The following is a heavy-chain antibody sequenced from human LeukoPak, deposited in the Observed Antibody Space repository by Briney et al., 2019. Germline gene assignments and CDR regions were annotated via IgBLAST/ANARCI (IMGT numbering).Heavy chain of an antibody. Sequence: GRSLRLSCAASGFTFSSYGMHWVRQAPGKGLEWVAVISYDGSSKYYADSVKGRFTISRDNSKNTLYLQMNSLRAEDTAVYYCSMVRGVNEPFDYWGQGTLVTVSS. CDR3: SMVRGVNEPFDY. V-gene: IGHV3-30*03. D-gene: IGHD3-10*01. J-gene: IGHJ4*02. CDR2: ISYDGSSK. CDR1: GFTFSSYG.